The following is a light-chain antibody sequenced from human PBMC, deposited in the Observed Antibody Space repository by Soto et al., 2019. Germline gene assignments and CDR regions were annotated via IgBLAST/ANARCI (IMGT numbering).Light chain of an antibody. CDR3: AAWDASLSAVV. CDR2: TDN. J-gene: IGLJ2*01. V-gene: IGLV1-44*01. CDR1: SSNIGTNA. Sequence: QSVLTQPPSASGTPGQRVTFSCYGSSSNIGTNAVNWYQQLPGTAPKLIIYTDNQRPSGVPDRFSGSKSGTSASLAISGLQSEDEADYYCAAWDASLSAVVFGGGTKLTVL.